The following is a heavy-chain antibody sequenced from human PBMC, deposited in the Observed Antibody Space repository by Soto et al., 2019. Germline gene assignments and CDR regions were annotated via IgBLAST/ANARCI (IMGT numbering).Heavy chain of an antibody. D-gene: IGHD3-22*01. Sequence: GASVKVSCKASGGTFSSYAISWVRQAPGQGLEWMGGIIPIFGTANYAQKFQGRVTITADKSTSTAYMELSSLRSEDTAVYYCARFGGNRYYYDSSGYYSYWGQGTLVTVSS. CDR1: GGTFSSYA. V-gene: IGHV1-69*06. J-gene: IGHJ4*02. CDR3: ARFGGNRYYYDSSGYYSY. CDR2: IIPIFGTA.